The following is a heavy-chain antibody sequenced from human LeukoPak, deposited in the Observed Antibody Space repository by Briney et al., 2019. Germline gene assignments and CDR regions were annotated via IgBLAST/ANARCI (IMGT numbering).Heavy chain of an antibody. V-gene: IGHV3-11*01. J-gene: IGHJ4*02. CDR1: GFTFSDYY. CDR2: ISSSGSTI. CDR3: ARVGYDFWSGYRSFDY. D-gene: IGHD3-3*01. Sequence: GGSLRLSCAASGFTFSDYYMSWIRQAPGKGLEWVSYISSSGSTIYYADSVKGRFTISRDNAMNSLYLQMNSLRAEDTAVYYCARVGYDFWSGYRSFDYWGQGTLVTVSS.